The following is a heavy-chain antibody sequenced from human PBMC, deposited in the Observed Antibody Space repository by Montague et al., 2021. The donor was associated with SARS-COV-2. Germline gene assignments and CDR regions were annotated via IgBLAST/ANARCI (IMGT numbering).Heavy chain of an antibody. CDR3: ARHDNSGTYPMDV. CDR2: IYHSGST. CDR1: GGSFSGYS. J-gene: IGHJ6*02. Sequence: SETLSLTCAVYGGSFSGYSWSWIRQPPGKGLEWIGQIYHSGSTNYNPSLKSRVTMSVDTSKNQVSLKLASVTAADTAVYYCARHDNSGTYPMDVWGQGTTVTVSS. V-gene: IGHV4-34*01. D-gene: IGHD3-10*01.